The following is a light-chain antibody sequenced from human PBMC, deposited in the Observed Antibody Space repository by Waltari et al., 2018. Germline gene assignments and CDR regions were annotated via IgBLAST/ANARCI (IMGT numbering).Light chain of an antibody. CDR1: QSVMNNY. Sequence: EIVLTQSPGTLSLSPGERATLSCRASQSVMNNYLAWYQQKPGQATRLFIYGASIRATCIPDRFSGSGSVTDFTLTISRLEPEDFAVYYCQQYGSSPLLTFGGGTKVEIK. CDR2: GAS. CDR3: QQYGSSPLLT. J-gene: IGKJ4*01. V-gene: IGKV3-20*01.